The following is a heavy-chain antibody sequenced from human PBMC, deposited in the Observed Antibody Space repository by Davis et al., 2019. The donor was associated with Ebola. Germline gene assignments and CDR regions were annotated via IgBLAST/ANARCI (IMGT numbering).Heavy chain of an antibody. CDR3: AKVEGVVGATGY. CDR2: ISSNGGST. J-gene: IGHJ4*02. CDR1: GFTFSSYA. D-gene: IGHD1-26*01. V-gene: IGHV3-64*02. Sequence: GGSLRLSCSASGFTFSSYAMHWVRQAPGKGLEYVSAISSNGGSTYYADSVKGRFTISRDNSKNTLYLQMGSLRAEDTAVYYCAKVEGVVGATGYWGQGTLVTVSS.